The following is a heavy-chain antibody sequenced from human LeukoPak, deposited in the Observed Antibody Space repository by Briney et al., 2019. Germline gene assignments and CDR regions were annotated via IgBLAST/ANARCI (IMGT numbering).Heavy chain of an antibody. CDR1: GGSISSYY. CDR3: ARDPSGYRNDAFDI. Sequence: SETLSLTCTVSGGSISSYYWSWIRQPPGKGLEWIGYIYYSGSTNYNPFLKSRVTISVDTSKNQFSLKLSSVTAADTAVYYCARDPSGYRNDAFDIWGQGTMVTVSS. CDR2: IYYSGST. V-gene: IGHV4-59*01. J-gene: IGHJ3*02. D-gene: IGHD1-14*01.